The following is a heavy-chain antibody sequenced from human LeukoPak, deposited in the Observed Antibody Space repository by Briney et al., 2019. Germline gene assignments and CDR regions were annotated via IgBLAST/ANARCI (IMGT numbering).Heavy chain of an antibody. V-gene: IGHV1-2*02. CDR2: INPNSGGT. D-gene: IGHD2-2*01. Sequence: ASVKVSCKASGYTFTGYYMHWVRQAPGQGLEWMGWINPNSGGTNYAQKFQGRVTMTRDTSISTVYMELSRLRSDDTAVYYCARSGCSSTSCYVNPYYMDVWDKGTTVTISS. J-gene: IGHJ6*03. CDR3: ARSGCSSTSCYVNPYYMDV. CDR1: GYTFTGYY.